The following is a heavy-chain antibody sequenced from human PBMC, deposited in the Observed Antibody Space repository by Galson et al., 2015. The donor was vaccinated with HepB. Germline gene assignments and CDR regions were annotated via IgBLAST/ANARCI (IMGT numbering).Heavy chain of an antibody. CDR3: LHGIWGPSRP. D-gene: IGHD3-16*01. V-gene: IGHV2-5*02. CDR2: IYWDNSK. Sequence: PALVKPTQTLTLTCSLSGLSFDTRGFHVGWIRQPPGKALEWLALIYWDNSKRISPSLRSRLTISRDTSRTEAVLTLTNMGPGDTATYYCLHGIWGPSRPRGQGIPVAVSS. J-gene: IGHJ4*01. CDR1: GLSFDTRGFH.